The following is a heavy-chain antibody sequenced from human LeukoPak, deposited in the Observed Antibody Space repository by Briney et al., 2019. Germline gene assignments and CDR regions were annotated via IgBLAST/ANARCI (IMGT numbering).Heavy chain of an antibody. CDR3: GRIYDSRGGPADD. J-gene: IGHJ4*02. CDR2: IYSGGST. V-gene: IGHV3-53*01. Sequence: GGSLRLSCAASGFTLSSNYMSWVRHAPGKGLEWVSVIYSGGSTYYAYSVKCRFTISTDKSKNTLYLQMNSMIAEDTAVYYCGRIYDSRGGPADDWGQGTLVTVSS. D-gene: IGHD3-22*01. CDR1: GFTLSSNY.